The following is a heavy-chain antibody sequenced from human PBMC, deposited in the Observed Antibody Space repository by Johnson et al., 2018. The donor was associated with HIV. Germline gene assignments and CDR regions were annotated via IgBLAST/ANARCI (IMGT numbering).Heavy chain of an antibody. D-gene: IGHD1-26*01. J-gene: IGHJ3*02. CDR3: TTDVPGGPYYNAFDI. Sequence: VQLVESGGGVVQPGGSLRLSCAASRFTFSNAWMSWVRQAPGKGLEWVARIKGKTDGGTTDYAAPVKGRFTISRSESKNMLYLQMNSLKTEDTALYYCTTDVPGGPYYNAFDIWGQGTMVTVSS. CDR1: RFTFSNAW. CDR2: IKGKTDGGTT. V-gene: IGHV3-15*01.